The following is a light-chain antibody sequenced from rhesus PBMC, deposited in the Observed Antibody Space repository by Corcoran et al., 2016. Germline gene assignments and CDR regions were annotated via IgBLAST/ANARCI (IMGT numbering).Light chain of an antibody. Sequence: DIQMTQSPSSLSASVGDTVTITCRASQTISSWLAWYPQKPGKAPKMIIYQASSWQSGVPSRFTGSGSGTDFTLTISRLQSEDFATYYCQQYSSSPRTFGQGTKVEI. CDR1: QTISSW. V-gene: IGKV1-22*01. CDR2: QAS. J-gene: IGKJ1*01. CDR3: QQYSSSPRT.